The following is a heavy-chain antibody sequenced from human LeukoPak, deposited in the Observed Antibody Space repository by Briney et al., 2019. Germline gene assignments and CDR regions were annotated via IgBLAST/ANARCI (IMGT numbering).Heavy chain of an antibody. CDR3: AKDRYGSGNNYLDA. J-gene: IGHJ4*02. CDR1: GFSFSSYA. Sequence: PGRSLRLSCAASGFSFSSYAMHWVRQAPAKGLEWVAFMSYDGTKKHYAGSVKGRFTISRDNSMNTLYLQINSLGPEDTAVYYCAKDRYGSGNNYLDAWGQGTLVTVPS. CDR2: MSYDGTKK. D-gene: IGHD3-10*01. V-gene: IGHV3-30*18.